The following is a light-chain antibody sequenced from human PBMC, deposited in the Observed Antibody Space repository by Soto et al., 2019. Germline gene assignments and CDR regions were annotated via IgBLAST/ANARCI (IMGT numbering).Light chain of an antibody. V-gene: IGKV3-15*01. CDR3: QQYDNWPPLT. CDR2: GAS. Sequence: EIVMTQSPATLSVSPGERATLSCRASQSVSSNLAWYQQKPGQGPRLLIYGASTRATGIPARFSGGGPGTEFTLTISSLQSEDFAVYYCQQYDNWPPLTFGGGTKVEIK. J-gene: IGKJ4*01. CDR1: QSVSSN.